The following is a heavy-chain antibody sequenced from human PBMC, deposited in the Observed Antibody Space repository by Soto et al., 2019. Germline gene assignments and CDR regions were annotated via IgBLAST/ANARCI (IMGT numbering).Heavy chain of an antibody. D-gene: IGHD6-13*01. V-gene: IGHV4-39*01. CDR3: SREFIAAAGNWYYYYGMDV. CDR2: IYYSGST. J-gene: IGHJ6*02. Sequence: SETLSVTCSVAGGNSISSGYYWGWIRQTPGKGLEWIASIYYSGSTYYNPSLKSRVTISVDTSKNQFSLKLSSVTAADTAVYYCSREFIAAAGNWYYYYGMDVWGQGTTVTVSS. CDR1: GGNSISSGYY.